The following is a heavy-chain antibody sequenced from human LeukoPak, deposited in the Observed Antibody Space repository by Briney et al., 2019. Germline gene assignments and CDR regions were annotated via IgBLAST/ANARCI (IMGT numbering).Heavy chain of an antibody. CDR1: GYTLTELS. CDR3: ATYSNRFGSQGVLVDY. CDR2: SDPEDGET. D-gene: IGHD1-26*01. J-gene: IGHJ4*02. V-gene: IGHV1-24*01. Sequence: ASVKVSCKASGYTLTELSMHWVRQAPGKGLEWMGGSDPEDGETIYVQKFQGRVTMTEDTSTDTAYMELSSLRSEDTAVYYCATYSNRFGSQGVLVDYWGQGTLVTVSS.